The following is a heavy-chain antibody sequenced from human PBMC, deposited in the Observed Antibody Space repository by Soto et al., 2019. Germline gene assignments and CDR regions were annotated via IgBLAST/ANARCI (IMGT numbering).Heavy chain of an antibody. Sequence: GGSLRLSCAASGFTFSSYAMSWVRQAPGKGLEWVSAISGSGGSTYYADSVKGRFTISRDNSKNTLYLQMNSLRAEDTAVYYCAKDSGWWSGAAAGTSGWFDPWGQGTLVTVSS. V-gene: IGHV3-23*01. J-gene: IGHJ5*02. CDR2: ISGSGGST. D-gene: IGHD6-13*01. CDR1: GFTFSSYA. CDR3: AKDSGWWSGAAAGTSGWFDP.